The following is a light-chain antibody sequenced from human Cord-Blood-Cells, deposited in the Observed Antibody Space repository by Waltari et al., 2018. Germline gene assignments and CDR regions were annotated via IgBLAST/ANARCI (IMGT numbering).Light chain of an antibody. CDR2: DVS. CDR3: SSYTSSSTLV. CDR1: SRDVGGYNY. Sequence: QSALTQPASVSGSPGQSITISCTGTSRDVGGYNYVSWYQQHPGKAPKRMIYDVSNRPSGVSNRVSVSKSGNTASLTISGLQAEDEADYYCSSYTSSSTLVFGGGTKLTVL. J-gene: IGLJ3*02. V-gene: IGLV2-14*01.